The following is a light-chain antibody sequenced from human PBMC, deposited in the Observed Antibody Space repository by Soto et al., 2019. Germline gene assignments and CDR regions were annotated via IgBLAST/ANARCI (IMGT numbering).Light chain of an antibody. J-gene: IGLJ2*01. Sequence: QSALTQPASVSGSPGQSITISCTGTSSDFGAYNYVSWYQQHPGKAPKLILYEVSKRPSGVPDRFSGSRSGNTASLTVSGLQAEDEDDYYCSSFAGSPVVFGGGTKLTVL. CDR2: EVS. CDR3: SSFAGSPVV. V-gene: IGLV2-8*01. CDR1: SSDFGAYNY.